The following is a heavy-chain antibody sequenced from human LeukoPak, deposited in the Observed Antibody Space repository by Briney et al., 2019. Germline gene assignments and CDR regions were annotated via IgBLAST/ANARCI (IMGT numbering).Heavy chain of an antibody. J-gene: IGHJ3*02. V-gene: IGHV3-11*01. CDR3: ARDGILWFGELHDAFDI. CDR1: GFTFSDYY. CDR2: ISSSGSTI. Sequence: GGSLRLSCAASGFTFSDYYMSWIRQAPGKGLEWVSYISSSGSTIYYADSVKGRFTISRDNAKDSLYLQMNSLRAEDTAVYYCARDGILWFGELHDAFDIWGQGTMVTVSS. D-gene: IGHD3-10*01.